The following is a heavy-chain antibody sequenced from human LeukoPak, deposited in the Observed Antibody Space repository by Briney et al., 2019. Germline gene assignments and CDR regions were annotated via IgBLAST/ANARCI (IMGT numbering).Heavy chain of an antibody. CDR2: ISYDGSTK. V-gene: IGHV3-30*01. D-gene: IGHD3-16*02. CDR3: ASGYLPYS. CDR1: GFTFSSYA. J-gene: IGHJ4*02. Sequence: GRSLRLSCAASGFTFSSYAMHWVRQAPGKGLEWVAVISYDGSTKYNADSVKGRFTISRDNSKNTLYLQMNSLRADDSSVYYCASGYLPYSWGQGTLVTVSS.